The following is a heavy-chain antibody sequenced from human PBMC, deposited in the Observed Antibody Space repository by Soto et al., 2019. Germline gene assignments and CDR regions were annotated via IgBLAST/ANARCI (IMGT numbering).Heavy chain of an antibody. D-gene: IGHD3-9*01. CDR3: ARLWYYDILTRHYYYYYGMDV. CDR2: INHSGST. Sequence: SETLSLTCAVYGGSFSGYYWSWIRQPPGKGLEWIGEINHSGSTNYNPSLKSRVTISVDTSKNQFSLKLSSVTAADTAVYYCARLWYYDILTRHYYYYYGMDVWGQGTTVTVSS. V-gene: IGHV4-34*01. J-gene: IGHJ6*02. CDR1: GGSFSGYY.